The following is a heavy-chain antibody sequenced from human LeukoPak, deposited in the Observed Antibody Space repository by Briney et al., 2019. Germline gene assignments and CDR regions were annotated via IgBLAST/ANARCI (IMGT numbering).Heavy chain of an antibody. J-gene: IGHJ4*02. CDR2: ISYDGSNK. CDR1: GFTFSSYG. CDR3: ANEIRPNDY. D-gene: IGHD4-17*01. Sequence: SGGSLRLSCAASGFTFSSYGMHWVRQAPDKGLEWMAVISYDGSNKYYADSVKGRFTISRDNSKNTLYLQMYSLRAEDTAVYYCANEIRPNDYWGQGTLVTVSS. V-gene: IGHV3-30*18.